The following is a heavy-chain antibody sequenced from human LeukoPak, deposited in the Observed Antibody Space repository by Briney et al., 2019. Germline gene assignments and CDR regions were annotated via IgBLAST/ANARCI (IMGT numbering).Heavy chain of an antibody. D-gene: IGHD4-23*01. Sequence: SETLSLTCSVSGGSISSSNYYWSWIRQPAGKGLEWIGRIYTSESTNYNPSLKSRVTISVDTSRNQFSLKLSSVTAADTAVYFCARVKAVVTPWVFDYWGQGSLVTVSS. J-gene: IGHJ4*02. CDR2: IYTSEST. CDR1: GGSISSSNYY. V-gene: IGHV4-61*02. CDR3: ARVKAVVTPWVFDY.